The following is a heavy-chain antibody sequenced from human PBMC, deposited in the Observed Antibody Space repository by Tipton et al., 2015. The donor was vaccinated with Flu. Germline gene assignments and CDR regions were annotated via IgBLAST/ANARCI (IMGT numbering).Heavy chain of an antibody. D-gene: IGHD2-15*01. CDR1: GDSISSGVYY. Sequence: TLSLTCTVSGDSISSGVYYWSWIRQHPGKGLEWIGYIYYSATTYYNPSLKSRATILVDTSKNRFSLKLSSVTAADTAVYYCARGCRYCSGGRRDVMDVWGQGTTVTVSS. J-gene: IGHJ6*02. V-gene: IGHV4-31*03. CDR2: IYYSATT. CDR3: ARGCRYCSGGRRDVMDV.